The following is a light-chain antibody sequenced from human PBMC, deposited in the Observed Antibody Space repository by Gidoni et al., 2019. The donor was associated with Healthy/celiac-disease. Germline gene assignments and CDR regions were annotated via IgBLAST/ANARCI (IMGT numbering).Light chain of an antibody. J-gene: IGKJ4*01. CDR2: GAS. CDR3: QQYGSSPLT. V-gene: IGKV3-20*01. Sequence: EIVLTQSPGTLSVSPGERATLSCRASQRVSSSYLAWYQQKPGQAPSLLIYGASSRATGIPDRFSCSGSGTDFTLTISRLEPEDFAVYYCQQYGSSPLTFGGGTKVEIK. CDR1: QRVSSSY.